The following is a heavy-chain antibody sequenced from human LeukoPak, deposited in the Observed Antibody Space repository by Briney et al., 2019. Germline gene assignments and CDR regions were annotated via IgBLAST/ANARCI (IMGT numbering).Heavy chain of an antibody. V-gene: IGHV1-8*02. CDR3: ARASSWYRSYYYYYMDV. CDR2: MNPNSGNT. D-gene: IGHD6-13*01. Sequence: GASVKVSCKASGYTFTSYDINWVRQATGQGLEWMGWMNPNSGNTGYAQKFQGRVTMTRNTSISTAYMELSSLRSEDTAVYYCARASSWYRSYYYYYMDVWGKGTTVTISS. J-gene: IGHJ6*03. CDR1: GYTFTSYD.